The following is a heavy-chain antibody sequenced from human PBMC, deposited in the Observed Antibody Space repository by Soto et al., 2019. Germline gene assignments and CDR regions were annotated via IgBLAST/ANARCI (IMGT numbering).Heavy chain of an antibody. Sequence: ASETLSLTCAVSGGSISSGGYSWSWIRQPPGKGLEWIGYIYHSGSTYYNPSLKSRVTISVDRSKNQFSLKLSSVTAADTAVYYCARGYYDILTGPGVGYYYYGMDVWGQGTTVTVSS. CDR2: IYHSGST. CDR1: GGSISSGGYS. CDR3: ARGYYDILTGPGVGYYYYGMDV. J-gene: IGHJ6*02. D-gene: IGHD3-9*01. V-gene: IGHV4-30-2*01.